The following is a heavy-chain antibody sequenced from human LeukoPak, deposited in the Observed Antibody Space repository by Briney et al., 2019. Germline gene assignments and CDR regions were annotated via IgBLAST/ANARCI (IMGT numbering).Heavy chain of an antibody. J-gene: IGHJ6*02. CDR2: IYYSGST. CDR3: ARGNEYYYYGMDV. D-gene: IGHD1-1*01. V-gene: IGHV4-59*01. CDR1: GGSISSYY. Sequence: SETLSLTCTVSGGSISSYYWSWIRQPPGKGLEWIGYIYYSGSTNYNPSLKSRVTIPVDTSKNQFSLKLSSVTAADTAVYYCARGNEYYYYGMDVWGQGTTVTVSS.